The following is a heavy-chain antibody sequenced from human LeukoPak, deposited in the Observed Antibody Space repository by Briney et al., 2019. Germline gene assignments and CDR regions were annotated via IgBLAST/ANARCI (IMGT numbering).Heavy chain of an antibody. D-gene: IGHD3-22*01. CDR3: ARDWHYYDSSGYPYYFDY. J-gene: IGHJ4*02. V-gene: IGHV3-48*04. CDR1: GFTFISYA. CDR2: ISSSSTI. Sequence: GGSLRLSRAASGFTFISYAMSWVRQAPGKELAGVSYISSSSTIYYAHSVKGRFTISRDNAKNSLYLQMNSLRAEDTAVYYCARDWHYYDSSGYPYYFDYWGQGTLVTVSS.